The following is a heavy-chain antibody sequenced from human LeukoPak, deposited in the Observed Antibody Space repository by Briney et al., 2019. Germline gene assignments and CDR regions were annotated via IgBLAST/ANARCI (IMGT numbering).Heavy chain of an antibody. CDR3: ARVSRDRYSSSSDY. V-gene: IGHV1-2*02. CDR2: INPNSGGT. Sequence: ASVKVSCKASGYTFTGYYMHWVRQAPGQGLEWMGWINPNSGGTNYAQKFQGRVTMTRDTSISTAYMELSRLRSDDTAVYYCARVSRDRYSSSSDYWGQGTLVTVSS. D-gene: IGHD6-6*01. CDR1: GYTFTGYY. J-gene: IGHJ4*02.